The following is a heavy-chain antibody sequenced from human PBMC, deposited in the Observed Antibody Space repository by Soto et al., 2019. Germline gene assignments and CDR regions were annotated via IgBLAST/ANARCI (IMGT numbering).Heavy chain of an antibody. D-gene: IGHD2-15*01. V-gene: IGHV1-18*04. J-gene: IGHJ6*04. CDR2: ISGKNGNT. CDR1: GYTFISHG. CDR3: ARVSPSFVVVRDYGMDV. Sequence: QVQLVQSGVEVKKPGASVKVSCKASGYTFISHGISWVRQAPGQGLEWMGWISGKNGNTNYAQKLQGRVTLTTDTATRTAYMELRSVRSDDTAVYYCARVSPSFVVVRDYGMDVWGKGTTVPVSS.